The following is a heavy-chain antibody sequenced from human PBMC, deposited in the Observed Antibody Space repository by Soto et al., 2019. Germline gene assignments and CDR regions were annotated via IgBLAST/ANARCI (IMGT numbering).Heavy chain of an antibody. Sequence: EVQLVESGGGLVQPGGSLRLSCAASRFTFSAYWMHWVRQAPGKGLVWVSRISTDGSTTTYADSVKGRFTISRDNAKNTLYLQMNSLRAEDMAVYYCASSGFSGWYYFDYWGQGTLVTVSS. CDR2: ISTDGSTT. V-gene: IGHV3-74*01. D-gene: IGHD6-19*01. CDR1: RFTFSAYW. CDR3: ASSGFSGWYYFDY. J-gene: IGHJ4*02.